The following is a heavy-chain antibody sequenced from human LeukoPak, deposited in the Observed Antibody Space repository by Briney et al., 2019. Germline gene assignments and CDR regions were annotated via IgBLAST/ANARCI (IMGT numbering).Heavy chain of an antibody. CDR3: ATEGYCSGGSCNSLDY. Sequence: ASVKVSCKVSGYTLTELSMHWVRQAPGKGLEWMGGFDPEDGETIYAQNFQGRVTMTEDTSTDTAYMELSSLRSEDTAVYYCATEGYCSGGSCNSLDYGGQGTLVTVSS. CDR2: FDPEDGET. CDR1: GYTLTELS. J-gene: IGHJ4*02. D-gene: IGHD2-15*01. V-gene: IGHV1-24*01.